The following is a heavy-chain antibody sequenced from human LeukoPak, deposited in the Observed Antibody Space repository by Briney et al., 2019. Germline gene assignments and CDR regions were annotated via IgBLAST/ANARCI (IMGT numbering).Heavy chain of an antibody. V-gene: IGHV1-69*06. CDR1: GGTFSSYA. Sequence: ASVKVSCKASGGTFSSYAISWVRQAPGQGLEWMGGIIPIFGTANYAQKFQGRVTITADKSTSTAYMELSSLRSEDTAVYYCARDSSSSAPASYWGQGTLVTVSS. CDR2: IIPIFGTA. D-gene: IGHD6-6*01. CDR3: ARDSSSSAPASY. J-gene: IGHJ4*02.